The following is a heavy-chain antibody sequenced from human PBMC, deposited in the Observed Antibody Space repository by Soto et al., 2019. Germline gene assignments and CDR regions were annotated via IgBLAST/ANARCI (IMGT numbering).Heavy chain of an antibody. Sequence: SETLSLTCTVSGGSISSGGYYWSWIRQHPGKGLEWIGYIYYSGSTYYNPSLKSRVTISVDTSKNQFSLKLSSVTAADTAVYYCASSPLVVGGDPQYFQHWGQGTLVTVSS. CDR2: IYYSGST. CDR3: ASSPLVVGGDPQYFQH. J-gene: IGHJ1*01. V-gene: IGHV4-31*03. D-gene: IGHD2-15*01. CDR1: GGSISSGGYY.